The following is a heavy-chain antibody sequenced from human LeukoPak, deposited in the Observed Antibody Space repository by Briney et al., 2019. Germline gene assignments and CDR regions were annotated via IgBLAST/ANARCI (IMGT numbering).Heavy chain of an antibody. J-gene: IGHJ6*04. D-gene: IGHD3-10*01. CDR2: IIPIFGTA. CDR1: ARTCSSYA. Sequence: ASVKVSCKASARTCSSYAISWVRQAPGQGLEWMGGIIPIFGTANYAQKFQGRVTITAAESTSTAYMEPSSLKSEDTAVYYCARARDYYGSGRPYGMDVWGKGTTVSVSS. CDR3: ARARDYYGSGRPYGMDV. V-gene: IGHV1-69*01.